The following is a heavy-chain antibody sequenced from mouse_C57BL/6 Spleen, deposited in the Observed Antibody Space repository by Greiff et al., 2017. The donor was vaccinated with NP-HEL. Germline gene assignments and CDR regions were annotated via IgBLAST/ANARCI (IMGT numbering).Heavy chain of an antibody. CDR2: IYPSDSET. CDR3: ARAGQLRSYYFDY. V-gene: IGHV1-61*01. Sequence: VQLQQSGAELVRPGSSVKLSCKASGYTFTSYWMDWVKQRPGQGLEWIGNIYPSDSETHYNQKFKDKATLTVDKSSSTAYMQLSSLTSEDSAVYYCARAGQLRSYYFDYWGQGTTLTVSS. J-gene: IGHJ2*01. D-gene: IGHD3-2*02. CDR1: GYTFTSYW.